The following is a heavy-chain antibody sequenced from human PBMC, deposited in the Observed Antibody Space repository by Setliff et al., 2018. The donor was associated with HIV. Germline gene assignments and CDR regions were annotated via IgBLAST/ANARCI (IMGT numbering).Heavy chain of an antibody. V-gene: IGHV3-30*02. J-gene: IGHJ4*02. D-gene: IGHD2-15*01. CDR3: AKDPGYCSGGSCYVFDY. CDR2: IRYDGSNK. CDR1: GFTFSSYG. Sequence: GGSLRLSCAASGFTFSSYGMHWVRQAPGKGLEWVAFIRYDGSNKYYADSVKGRFTISRDNSKNTLYLQMNSLRAEDTAVYYCAKDPGYCSGGSCYVFDYWGQGTLVT.